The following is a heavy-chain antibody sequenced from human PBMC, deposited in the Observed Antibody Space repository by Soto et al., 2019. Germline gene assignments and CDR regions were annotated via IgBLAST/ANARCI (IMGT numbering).Heavy chain of an antibody. J-gene: IGHJ4*02. CDR2: IYYTGST. V-gene: IGHV4-59*01. D-gene: IGHD3-16*01. Sequence: ETLSLTCTVSGGSISRFFWGWIRQPPGKGLELIGYIYYTGSTNYHPSLKSRVTISVDTSKNQFSLKLNSVTAADTAVYFCARSLRNDLFDYWGQGALLTVSS. CDR1: GGSISRFF. CDR3: ARSLRNDLFDY.